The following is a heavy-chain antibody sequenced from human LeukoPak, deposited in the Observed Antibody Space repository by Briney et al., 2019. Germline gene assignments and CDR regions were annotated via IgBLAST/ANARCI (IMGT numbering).Heavy chain of an antibody. V-gene: IGHV4-34*01. D-gene: IGHD3-10*01. Sequence: NPSETLSLTCAVYGGSFSGYYWSWIRQPPGKGLEWIGEINHSGGTNYNPSLKSRVTISLDTSKNQFSLKLSSVTAADTAVYYCARGSVTKGRGVMTYYYYYYLDVWGKRTTVTIS. CDR2: INHSGGT. J-gene: IGHJ6*03. CDR1: GGSFSGYY. CDR3: ARGSVTKGRGVMTYYYYYYLDV.